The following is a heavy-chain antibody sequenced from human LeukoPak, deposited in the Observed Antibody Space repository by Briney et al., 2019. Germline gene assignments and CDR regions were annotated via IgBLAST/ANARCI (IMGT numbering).Heavy chain of an antibody. CDR1: AFTVSSNY. Sequence: PGGSLRLSCAPSAFTVSSNYMSWVRQAPGKGLEWVSVIYSGGSTYYADSVKGRFTISRDNSKNTLYLQMNSLRAEDTAVYYCARDQRDSSGWYYFDYWGQGTLVTVSS. CDR2: IYSGGST. D-gene: IGHD6-19*01. V-gene: IGHV3-66*01. J-gene: IGHJ4*02. CDR3: ARDQRDSSGWYYFDY.